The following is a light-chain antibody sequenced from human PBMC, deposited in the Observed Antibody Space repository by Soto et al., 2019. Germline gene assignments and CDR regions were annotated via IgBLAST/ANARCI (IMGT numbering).Light chain of an antibody. V-gene: IGKV3-15*01. J-gene: IGKJ1*01. CDR1: QSVSTN. CDR2: GAS. CDR3: QQYNKWPQT. Sequence: EIVVTQSPATLSVSPGERATLSCRASQSVSTNLAWYQQKPGQAPRLLISGASARATGVPARFSGSGSGTDFTLTISSLQSEDFAVYYCQQYNKWPQTFGQGTKVEIK.